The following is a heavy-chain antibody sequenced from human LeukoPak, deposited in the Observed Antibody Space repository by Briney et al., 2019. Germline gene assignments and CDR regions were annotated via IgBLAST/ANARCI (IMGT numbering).Heavy chain of an antibody. Sequence: PGGSLRLSCAASGFTFSDYYMSWIRQAPGKGLEWVSYISSSGSTIYYADSVKGRFTISRDNAKNSLYLQMNSLRAEDTAVYYCARGAPTYNWNYRWFDPWGQGTLVTVSS. CDR1: GFTFSDYY. V-gene: IGHV3-11*01. CDR2: ISSSGSTI. CDR3: ARGAPTYNWNYRWFDP. J-gene: IGHJ5*02. D-gene: IGHD1-7*01.